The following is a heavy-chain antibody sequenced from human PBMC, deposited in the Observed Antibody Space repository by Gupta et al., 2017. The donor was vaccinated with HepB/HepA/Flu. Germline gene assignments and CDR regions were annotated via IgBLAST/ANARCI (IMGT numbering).Heavy chain of an antibody. CDR2: IIPIFGTA. Sequence: QVQLVQSGAAVTKPGSSVKVSCKASGGTFSTYAIGWVRQAPGQGLEWMGGIIPIFGTANYAQKFQGRVTITADESTSTAYMELSSLRSEDTAVYYCHNHCGGDCYSDHFDYWGQGTLVTVSS. D-gene: IGHD2-21*01. V-gene: IGHV1-69*01. CDR3: HNHCGGDCYSDHFDY. CDR1: GGTFSTYA. J-gene: IGHJ4*02.